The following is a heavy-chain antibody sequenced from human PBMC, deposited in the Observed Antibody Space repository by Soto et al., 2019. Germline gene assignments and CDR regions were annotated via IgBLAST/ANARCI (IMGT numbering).Heavy chain of an antibody. V-gene: IGHV1-69*05. J-gene: IGHJ6*02. Sequence: QVQLVQSGAEVKKPGSSVKVSCKASGGTFSSYAISWVRQAPGQGLEWMGGIIPIFGTANYAQKFQGRVTXTXHESTSTDDMELSSLRSEDTAVYYCASHGITGTWVYYYGMDVWGQGTTVTVSS. CDR2: IIPIFGTA. CDR1: GGTFSSYA. CDR3: ASHGITGTWVYYYGMDV. D-gene: IGHD1-7*01.